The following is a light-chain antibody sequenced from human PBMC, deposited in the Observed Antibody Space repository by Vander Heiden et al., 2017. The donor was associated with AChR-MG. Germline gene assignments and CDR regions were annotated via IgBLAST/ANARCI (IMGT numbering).Light chain of an antibody. CDR1: QSVSSSY. J-gene: IGKJ3*01. V-gene: IGKV3-20*01. Sequence: EIVLTQSPGTLSLSPGERATLSCRASQSVSSSYLAWYQQKPGQAPRLLIYGASGTDFTLTISRLEPEDFAVYYCQQYGSSRVTFGPGTKVDIK. CDR3: QQYGSSRVT. CDR2: GA.